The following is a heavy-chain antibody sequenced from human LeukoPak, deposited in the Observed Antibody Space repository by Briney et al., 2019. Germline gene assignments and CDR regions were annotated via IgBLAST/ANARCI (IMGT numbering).Heavy chain of an antibody. CDR1: GDSIFNSNSY. CDR3: ARDRDMGGGNYFRVFYFDS. V-gene: IGHV4-61*09. J-gene: IGHJ4*02. CDR2: IISRGNT. Sequence: PSETLSLTCSVSGDSIFNSNSYWSWMRHPAGKGLEWIGHIISRGNTNYNPSLKSRVTISVDMSKNQFSLILSSVTAADTAVHYCARDRDMGGGNYFRVFYFDSWGQGTLVTVSS. D-gene: IGHD3-16*01.